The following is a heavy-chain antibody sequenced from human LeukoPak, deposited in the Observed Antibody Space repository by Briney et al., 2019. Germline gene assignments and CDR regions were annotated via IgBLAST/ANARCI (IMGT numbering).Heavy chain of an antibody. J-gene: IGHJ5*02. V-gene: IGHV1-8*01. D-gene: IGHD2-15*01. CDR1: GYTFTSYD. CDR2: MNPNSGNT. CDR3: ARAFCSGGTCSTDP. Sequence: ASVKVSCKASGYTFTSYDINWVRQATGQGLEWMGWMNPNSGNTGYAQKFQGRVTMTRNTSISTAYMELSSLRSGDTAVYYCARAFCSGGTCSTDPWGQGTLVTVSS.